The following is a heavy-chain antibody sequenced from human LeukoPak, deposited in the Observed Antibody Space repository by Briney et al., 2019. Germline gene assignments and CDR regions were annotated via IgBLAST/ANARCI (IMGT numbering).Heavy chain of an antibody. CDR1: GYTFTNYY. J-gene: IGHJ4*02. CDR3: ARTLIDVGTDY. CDR2: INPSGGST. D-gene: IGHD2/OR15-2a*01. V-gene: IGHV1-46*01. Sequence: ASVKVSCKASGYTFTNYYIHWVRQAPGQGLEWMGIINPSGGSTSFAQKFQGRVTMPRDTSKSTVYMELSSLRSEDTAVYYCARTLIDVGTDYWGQGTLVTVSS.